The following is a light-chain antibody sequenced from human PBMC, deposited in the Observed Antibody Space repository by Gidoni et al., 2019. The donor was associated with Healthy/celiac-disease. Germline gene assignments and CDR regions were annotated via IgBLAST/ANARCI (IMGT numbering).Light chain of an antibody. CDR2: YDS. CDR1: NIGSKS. J-gene: IGLJ1*01. CDR3: HVWDSSSDHPYV. Sequence: SYVLTQPPSVSVAPGKTARITCGGNNIGSKSVHWYQQKPGQAPVLVIYYDSDRPSGIPERFSGSNSGNTATLTISRVEAGDEADYYCHVWDSSSDHPYVFGTGTKVTVL. V-gene: IGLV3-21*04.